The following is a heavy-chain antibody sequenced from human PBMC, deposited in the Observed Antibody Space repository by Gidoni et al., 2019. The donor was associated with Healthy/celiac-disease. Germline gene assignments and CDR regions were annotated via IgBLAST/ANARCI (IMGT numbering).Heavy chain of an antibody. D-gene: IGHD3-3*01. Sequence: EVQLVESGGGLIQPGGSLRLSCAASGFTVSSNYMSWVRQAPGKGLEWVSVIYSGGSTYYADSVKGRCTISRDNSKNTLYLQMNSLRAEDTAVYYCARGFWSGLYYYYGMDVWGQGTTVTVSS. J-gene: IGHJ6*02. CDR2: IYSGGST. V-gene: IGHV3-53*01. CDR3: ARGFWSGLYYYYGMDV. CDR1: GFTVSSNY.